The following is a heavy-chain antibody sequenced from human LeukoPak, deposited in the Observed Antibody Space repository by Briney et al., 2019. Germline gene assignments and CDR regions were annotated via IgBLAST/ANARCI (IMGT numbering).Heavy chain of an antibody. D-gene: IGHD6-19*01. CDR1: GYTFTGYY. CDR2: INPGGGST. J-gene: IGHJ5*02. V-gene: IGHV1-46*01. Sequence: ASVKVSCKASGYTFTGYYIHWVRQAPGQGLEWMGWINPGGGSTNYAQKFQGRVTMTRDTSTSTVYMELSSLRSEDTAVYYCARGPYSSGWTWGQGTLVTVSS. CDR3: ARGPYSSGWT.